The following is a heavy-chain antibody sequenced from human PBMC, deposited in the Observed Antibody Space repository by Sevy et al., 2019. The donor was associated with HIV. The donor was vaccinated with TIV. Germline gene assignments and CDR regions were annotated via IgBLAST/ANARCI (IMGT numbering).Heavy chain of an antibody. CDR1: GYTFTDYF. D-gene: IGHD1-1*01. J-gene: IGHJ6*02. CDR2: INPNDRVT. Sequence: ASVKVSCKASGYTFTDYFIHWVRQAPGEGLEWMAWINPNDRVTNYAQRFHGGVTVTRDTSISTAYMELRRLRSDDTAIYYCARLTTKPTSDLYGMDVWGQGTTVTVSS. CDR3: ARLTTKPTSDLYGMDV. V-gene: IGHV1-2*02.